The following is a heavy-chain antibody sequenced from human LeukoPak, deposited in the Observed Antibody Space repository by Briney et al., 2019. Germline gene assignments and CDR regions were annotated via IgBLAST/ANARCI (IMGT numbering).Heavy chain of an antibody. CDR1: GFTFSRYS. CDR2: ISSGSNYI. CDR3: ARAAYASSPDY. J-gene: IGHJ4*02. V-gene: IGHV3-21*01. D-gene: IGHD2-2*01. Sequence: GGSLRLSCAASGFTFSRYSMNWVRQAPGKGLEWVSSISSGSNYIYYADSVKGRFTISRDNAKNSLYLQMNSLRAEDTAVYYCARAAYASSPDYWGQGTLVTVCS.